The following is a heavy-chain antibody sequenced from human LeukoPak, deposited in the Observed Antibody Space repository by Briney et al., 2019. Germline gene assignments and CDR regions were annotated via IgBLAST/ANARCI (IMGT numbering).Heavy chain of an antibody. CDR3: AKEGSYYDFWSGSDS. V-gene: IGHV3-23*01. CDR1: GFTVSSNY. CDR2: ISGSGGST. D-gene: IGHD3-3*01. Sequence: PGGSLRLSCTASGFTVSSNYMSWVRQAPGKGLEWVSAISGSGGSTYYADSVKGRFTISRDNSKNTLYLQMNSLRAEDTAVYYCAKEGSYYDFWSGSDSWGQGTLVTVSS. J-gene: IGHJ4*02.